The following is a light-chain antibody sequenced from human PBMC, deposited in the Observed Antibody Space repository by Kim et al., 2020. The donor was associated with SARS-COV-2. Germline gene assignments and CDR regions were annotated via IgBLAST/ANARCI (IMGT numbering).Light chain of an antibody. J-gene: IGLJ3*02. V-gene: IGLV3-27*01. CDR3: YSAVDNNWV. Sequence: SYELTQPSSVSVSPGQTARITCSGDVLAKKYARWFQQKPDQAPVLVIYKDNERPSGIPERFSGSSSGTTVTLTISGAQVEDEADYYCYSAVDNNWVFGGGTQLSVL. CDR1: VLAKKY. CDR2: KDN.